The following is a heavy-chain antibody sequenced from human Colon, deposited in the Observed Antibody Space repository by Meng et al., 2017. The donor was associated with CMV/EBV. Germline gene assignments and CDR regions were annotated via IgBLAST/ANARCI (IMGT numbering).Heavy chain of an antibody. D-gene: IGHD3-10*01. CDR3: VRWGFSGMFRASGRQAADWLDP. V-gene: IGHV3-7*01. J-gene: IGHJ5*02. CDR1: GFSFTSFW. CDR2: IRQGGGET. Sequence: GGSLRLSCAASGFSFTSFWMAWVRQAPGKGLEWVASIRQGGGETYYGDSMKDRFTISRDNDKDFLFLQMSSLRVEDTAVYYCVRWGFSGMFRASGRQAADWLDPWGRGTLVTVSS.